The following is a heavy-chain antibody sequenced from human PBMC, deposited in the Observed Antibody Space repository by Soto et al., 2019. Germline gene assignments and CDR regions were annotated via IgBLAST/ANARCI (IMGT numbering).Heavy chain of an antibody. Sequence: GGSLRLSCAASGFTVSSNYMSWVRQAPGKGLEWVSVIYSGGSTYYADSVKGRFTISRHNSKNTLYLQMNSLRAEDTAVYYCARDVIGYCSGGSCNTKDAFDIWGQGTMVTVSS. CDR3: ARDVIGYCSGGSCNTKDAFDI. CDR2: IYSGGST. J-gene: IGHJ3*02. V-gene: IGHV3-53*04. CDR1: GFTVSSNY. D-gene: IGHD2-15*01.